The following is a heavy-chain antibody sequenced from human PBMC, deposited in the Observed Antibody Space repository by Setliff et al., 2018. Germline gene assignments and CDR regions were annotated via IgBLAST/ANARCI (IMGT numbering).Heavy chain of an antibody. CDR1: GGSINRDY. J-gene: IGHJ6*03. CDR3: ARDPGNGHYMDV. Sequence: PSETLSLTCSVSGGSINRDYWNWIRQPPGKGLEWLGYIHYSGNTNYNPSLKSRVTISVDTSKNQLSLRLTSVTAADTAVYYCARDPGNGHYMDVWGKGATVTVSS. CDR2: IHYSGNT. V-gene: IGHV4-59*12.